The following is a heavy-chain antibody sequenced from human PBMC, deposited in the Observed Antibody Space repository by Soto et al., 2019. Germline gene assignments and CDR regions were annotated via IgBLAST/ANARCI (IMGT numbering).Heavy chain of an antibody. CDR3: AREMRYCSNGVCHSYGMDV. V-gene: IGHV4-30-4*01. CDR2: SHYSGST. CDR1: GASISSGDYY. D-gene: IGHD2-8*01. Sequence: QVQLQESGPGLVKPSQTLSLTCTVSGASISSGDYYWSWIRQPPGKGLEWIGYSHYSGSTFYNPSLKSRVTISLDTSKKQFSLKLTSVTATDPAVYFCAREMRYCSNGVCHSYGMDVWGQGTTVTVSS. J-gene: IGHJ6*02.